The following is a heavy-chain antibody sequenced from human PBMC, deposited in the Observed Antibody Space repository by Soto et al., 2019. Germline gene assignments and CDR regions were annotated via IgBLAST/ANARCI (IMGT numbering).Heavy chain of an antibody. J-gene: IGHJ4*02. V-gene: IGHV3-23*01. D-gene: IGHD2-8*01. CDR3: AAQTLIDYFDY. CDR2: ISGSGGST. Sequence: GGSLRLSCAASGFTFSSYAMCWVRQAPGKGLEWVSAISGSGGSTYYADSVKGRFTISRDNSKNTLYLQMNSLRAEDTAVYYCAAQTLIDYFDYWGQGTLVTVSS. CDR1: GFTFSSYA.